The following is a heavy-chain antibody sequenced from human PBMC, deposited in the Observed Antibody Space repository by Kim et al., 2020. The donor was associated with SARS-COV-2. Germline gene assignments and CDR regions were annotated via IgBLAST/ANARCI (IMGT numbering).Heavy chain of an antibody. D-gene: IGHD3-22*01. J-gene: IGHJ4*02. Sequence: GSMGGRITISRDNAKNSLCLQLNSLRAEDTAVYYCARSYYDSSGFYFFDFWGQGTLVTVSS. V-gene: IGHV3-7*04. CDR3: ARSYYDSSGFYFFDF.